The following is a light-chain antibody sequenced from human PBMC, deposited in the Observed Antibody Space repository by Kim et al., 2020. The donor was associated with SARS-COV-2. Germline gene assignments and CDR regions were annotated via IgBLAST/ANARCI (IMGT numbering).Light chain of an antibody. CDR1: QSISSW. J-gene: IGKJ4*01. Sequence: ASVGDRVTITCRDSQSISSWLAWYQQKPGKAPKLLIYKASSLESGVPSRFRGSGSGTEFTLTISSPQPDDFATYYCQQYNSYHLTFGEGTKVDIK. V-gene: IGKV1-5*03. CDR2: KAS. CDR3: QQYNSYHLT.